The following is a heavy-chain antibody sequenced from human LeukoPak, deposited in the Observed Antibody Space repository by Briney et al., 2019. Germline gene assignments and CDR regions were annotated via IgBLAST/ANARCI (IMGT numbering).Heavy chain of an antibody. V-gene: IGHV3-53*01. CDR3: AGDSPGGGKFDY. CDR2: IFSDGTT. J-gene: IGHJ4*02. D-gene: IGHD3-10*01. Sequence: GGSLRLSCTASGFTLNNNYRSGVRQAPRKGLQWVSFIFSDGTTSYADSVRGRFTISRDNSKNTLYLQINRLRAEDTAVYYCAGDSPGGGKFDYWGQGTLVTVSS. CDR1: GFTLNNNY.